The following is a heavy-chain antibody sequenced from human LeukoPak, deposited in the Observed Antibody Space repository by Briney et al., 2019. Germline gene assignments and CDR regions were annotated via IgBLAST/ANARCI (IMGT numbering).Heavy chain of an antibody. D-gene: IGHD6-13*01. V-gene: IGHV1-2*02. CDR3: ARDGADRSWDLPPYNWFDP. Sequence: ASVKVSCKASGYTFTGYYMHWVRQAPGQGLEWMGWINPNSGGTNYAQKFQGRVTMTRDTSISTAYMELSRLRSDDTAVYYCARDGADRSWDLPPYNWFDPWGQGTLVTVSS. CDR1: GYTFTGYY. J-gene: IGHJ5*02. CDR2: INPNSGGT.